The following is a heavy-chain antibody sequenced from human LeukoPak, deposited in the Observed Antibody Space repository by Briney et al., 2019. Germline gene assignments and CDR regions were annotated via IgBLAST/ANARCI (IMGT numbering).Heavy chain of an antibody. J-gene: IGHJ4*02. CDR2: IFYSGTT. D-gene: IGHD3-22*01. V-gene: IGHV4-59*01. Sequence: SQTLSLTCTVSGGSISSYYWSWIGQPPGKGLEWIGFIFYSGTTNYNPSLKSRVTISVDTSKNQFSLKLSSVTAADTAVYYCARGGWNKFDYWGQGTLVTVSS. CDR1: GGSISSYY. CDR3: ARGGWNKFDY.